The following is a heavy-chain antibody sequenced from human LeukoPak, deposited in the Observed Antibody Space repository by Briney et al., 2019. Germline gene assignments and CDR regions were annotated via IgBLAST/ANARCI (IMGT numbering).Heavy chain of an antibody. V-gene: IGHV3-23*01. CDR2: TVSRGTT. D-gene: IGHD6-19*01. CDR1: GFTFSSYA. J-gene: IGHJ5*02. CDR3: AKCSTSAYTTGWCNWIDP. Sequence: PGGSLRLSCVASGFTFSSYAMSWVRQAPGKGLEWVSSTVSRGTTQYADSVKGRFTVSRDTSKNTLYLQMNSLRADDTAVYYCAKCSTSAYTTGWCNWIDPWGQGAPVTVSS.